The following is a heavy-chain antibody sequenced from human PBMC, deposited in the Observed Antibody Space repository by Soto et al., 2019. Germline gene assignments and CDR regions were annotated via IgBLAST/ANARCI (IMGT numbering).Heavy chain of an antibody. CDR3: AKDDPEGLMVRGVIDYYYYAMDV. Sequence: SVKVSCKASGGTFSSYAISWVRQAPGQGLEWMGGIIPIFGTANYAQKFQGRVTITADESTSTAYMELNSLRAEDTAVYYCAKDDPEGLMVRGVIDYYYYAMDVWGQGTTVTVSS. V-gene: IGHV1-69*13. CDR1: GGTFSSYA. D-gene: IGHD3-10*01. CDR2: IIPIFGTA. J-gene: IGHJ6*02.